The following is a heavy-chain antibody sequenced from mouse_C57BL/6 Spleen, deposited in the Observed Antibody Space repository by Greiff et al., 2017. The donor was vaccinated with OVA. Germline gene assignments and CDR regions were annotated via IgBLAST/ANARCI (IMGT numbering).Heavy chain of an antibody. J-gene: IGHJ3*01. CDR2: FTMYSDAT. CDR1: YFAFMASA. D-gene: IGHD2-1*01. V-gene: IGHV1-49*01. Sequence: QVQLQQSGAELVRPGSSVKLSCKASYFAFMASAMHWVKQRPGHGLEWIGSFTMYSDATEYSENFKGKATLTANTSSSTAYMELSSLTSEDSAVYYCAREGSGNYGFAYWGQGTLVTVSA. CDR3: AREGSGNYGFAY.